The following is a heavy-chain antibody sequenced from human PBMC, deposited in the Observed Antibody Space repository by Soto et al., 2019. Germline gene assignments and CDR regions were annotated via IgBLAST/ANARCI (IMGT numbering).Heavy chain of an antibody. CDR2: VSSDGSEE. V-gene: IGHV3-30*18. D-gene: IGHD2-15*01. Sequence: QVQLVESGGGVVQPGKSLRLSCSASGLDFGNYGMHWVRRAPGKGLEWVAIVSSDGSEEYYADAVKGLSTISRDNSKKMLLQEMNSPRPVDTAVFAWAKPQRETPPFYFDYRRQGAMDTVSA. CDR1: GLDFGNYG. CDR3: AKPQRETPPFYFDY. J-gene: IGHJ4*02.